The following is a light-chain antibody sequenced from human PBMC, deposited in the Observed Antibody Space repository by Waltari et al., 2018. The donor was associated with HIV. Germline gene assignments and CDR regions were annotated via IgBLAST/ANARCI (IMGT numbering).Light chain of an antibody. Sequence: SSELTQPVSVSVALGQTARITCGGNNIGSYHVNWYKQRPDQAPFLVLYRDSNRASGIPDRFSGSNSRNTATLTIARAQVGDEGDFYCQVWDSSTVLFGGGTKLIVL. CDR1: NIGSYH. J-gene: IGLJ2*01. CDR2: RDS. CDR3: QVWDSSTVL. V-gene: IGLV3-9*01.